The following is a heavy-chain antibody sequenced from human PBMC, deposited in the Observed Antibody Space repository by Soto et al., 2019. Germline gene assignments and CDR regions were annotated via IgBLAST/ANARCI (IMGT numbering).Heavy chain of an antibody. Sequence: QVQLVQSGAEVKKPGASVKVSCKASGYIFIHYYIHWVRQAPGQGLEWMAIINPNDGSTNYAQKFQGRVTVTSDTSTITVYIELNSLGSDDTAVYFCARSLLQGDFWGQGTLVTVTS. V-gene: IGHV1-46*01. CDR2: INPNDGST. CDR1: GYIFIHYY. CDR3: ARSLLQGDF. D-gene: IGHD2-21*01. J-gene: IGHJ4*02.